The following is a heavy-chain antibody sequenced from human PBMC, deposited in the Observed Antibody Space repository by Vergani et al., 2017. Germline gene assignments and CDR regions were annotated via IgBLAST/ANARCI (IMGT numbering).Heavy chain of an antibody. J-gene: IGHJ4*02. D-gene: IGHD3-22*01. CDR1: GYSFTNYW. V-gene: IGHV5-51*01. CDR3: ARLYGRDSSGSKYFDY. CDR2: IHPADSDT. Sequence: EVQLVQSGAEVKKPGESLNISCQISGYSFTNYWIGWVRQMPGKGLEWMGIIHPADSDTRYSPSFQGQVTISVDKSISTAYRQRSILRASDSAMYYCARLYGRDSSGSKYFDYWGQGTLVAVSS.